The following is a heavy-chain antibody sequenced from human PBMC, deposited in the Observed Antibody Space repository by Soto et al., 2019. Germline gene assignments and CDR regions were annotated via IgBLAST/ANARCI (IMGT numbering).Heavy chain of an antibody. Sequence: QITLKESGPTLVKPTQTLTLTCTFSGFSLSTSGVGVGWIRQPPGKALEWLALIYWNDDKRYSPSLKSRLTITKDTSKNQVVLTMTNMDPVDTATYYCAHRHRGGSGSYPYYSDYWGQGTLVTVSS. CDR3: AHRHRGGSGSYPYYSDY. CDR1: GFSLSTSGVG. D-gene: IGHD3-10*01. J-gene: IGHJ4*02. CDR2: IYWNDDK. V-gene: IGHV2-5*01.